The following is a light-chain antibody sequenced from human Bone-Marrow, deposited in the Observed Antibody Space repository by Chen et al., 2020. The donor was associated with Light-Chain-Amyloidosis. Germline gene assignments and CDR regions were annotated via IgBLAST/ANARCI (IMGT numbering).Light chain of an antibody. Sequence: SYVLTPPSSVSASPGQTARITCSGDDLPTKYAYWYQQKPGQAPVLVIHRDTERPSGISERFSGSSSGTTATLTISGVQAEDEADYHCQSADSSGTYEVIFGGGTKLTVL. CDR1: DLPTKY. CDR2: RDT. CDR3: QSADSSGTYEVI. J-gene: IGLJ2*01. V-gene: IGLV3-25*03.